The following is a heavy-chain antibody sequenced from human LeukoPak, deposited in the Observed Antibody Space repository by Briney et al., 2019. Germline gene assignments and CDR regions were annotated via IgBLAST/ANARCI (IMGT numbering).Heavy chain of an antibody. Sequence: SETLSLTCAVYGGSFSGYYWSWIRQPPGRGLEWIGEINHSGSTNYNPSLKSRVTISVDTSKNQFSLKLSSVTAADTALYYCARVRSYYDRRYFDYWGHRTLVTVSS. J-gene: IGHJ4*01. CDR1: GGSFSGYY. CDR3: ARVRSYYDRRYFDY. D-gene: IGHD1-26*01. CDR2: INHSGST. V-gene: IGHV4-34*01.